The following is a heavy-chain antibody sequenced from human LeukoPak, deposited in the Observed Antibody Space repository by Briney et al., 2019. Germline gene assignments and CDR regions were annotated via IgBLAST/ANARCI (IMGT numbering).Heavy chain of an antibody. CDR2: ISAYNGRT. Sequence: GASVKVSCKASGYTFTSYGISWVRQAPGQGLEWMGWISAYNGRTYYAQNLQGRVTMTTDTATSTAYMELRSLRSDDTAVYYCARTPHTDRGDYASTDYWAREPWSPSPQ. J-gene: IGHJ4*02. CDR3: ARTPHTDRGDYASTDY. D-gene: IGHD4-17*01. V-gene: IGHV1-18*01. CDR1: GYTFTSYG.